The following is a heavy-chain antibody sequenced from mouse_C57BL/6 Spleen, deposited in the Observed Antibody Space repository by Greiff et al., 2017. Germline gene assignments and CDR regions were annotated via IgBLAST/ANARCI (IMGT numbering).Heavy chain of an antibody. CDR2: INPSSGYT. V-gene: IGHV1-7*01. Sequence: QVQLQQSGAELAKPGASVKLSCKASGYTFTSYWMHWVKQRPGQGLEWIGYINPSSGYTKYNQKFKDKATLTADKSYSTAYMQLSSLTYEDSEVYDCAYPVTTVVGLDFAYWGQGTLVTVSA. CDR3: AYPVTTVVGLDFAY. CDR1: GYTFTSYW. D-gene: IGHD1-1*01. J-gene: IGHJ3*01.